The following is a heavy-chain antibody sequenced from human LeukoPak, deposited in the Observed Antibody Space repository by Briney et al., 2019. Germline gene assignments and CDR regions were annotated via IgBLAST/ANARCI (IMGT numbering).Heavy chain of an antibody. V-gene: IGHV3-7*01. D-gene: IGHD6-13*01. CDR1: GFSVSGYW. CDR2: IKQDGSEK. Sequence: GGFLRLSCAVSGFSVSGYWMTWVRQAPGKGLEWVANIKQDGSEKNYADSVKGRFTISRDNAENSLFLQMNSLRVEDTAVYYCAREWQGGIAAAGTRIEGDYWGQGTLVAVSS. J-gene: IGHJ4*02. CDR3: AREWQGGIAAAGTRIEGDY.